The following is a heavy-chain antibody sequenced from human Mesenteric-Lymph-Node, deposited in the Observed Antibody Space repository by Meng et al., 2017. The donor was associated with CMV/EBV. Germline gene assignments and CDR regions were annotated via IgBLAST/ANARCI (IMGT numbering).Heavy chain of an antibody. V-gene: IGHV1-8*03. Sequence: CKASGYTCRNCDTKWVRQAPGQGLEWRGWLNPNSGSTGYAEEFQRRVTITTNTSISTAHMELSGLRSDDTSFYSCARGSTSGGDFDYWGQGTLVTVSS. CDR2: LNPNSGST. CDR1: GYTCRNCD. CDR3: ARGSTSGGDFDY. J-gene: IGHJ4*02. D-gene: IGHD6-19*01.